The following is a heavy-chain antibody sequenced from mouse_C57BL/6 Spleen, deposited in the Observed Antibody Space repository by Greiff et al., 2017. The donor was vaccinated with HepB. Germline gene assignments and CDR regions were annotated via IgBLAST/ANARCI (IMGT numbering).Heavy chain of an antibody. CDR1: GYTFTSYW. CDR2: INPSNGGT. D-gene: IGHD1-1*01. CDR3: AREEGLLRYFDY. J-gene: IGHJ2*01. V-gene: IGHV1-53*01. Sequence: QVQLKQPGTELVKPGASVKLSCKASGYTFTSYWMHWVKQRPGQGLEWIGNINPSNGGTNYNEKFKSKATLTVDKSSSTAYMQLSSLTSEDSAVYYCAREEGLLRYFDYWGQGTTLTVSS.